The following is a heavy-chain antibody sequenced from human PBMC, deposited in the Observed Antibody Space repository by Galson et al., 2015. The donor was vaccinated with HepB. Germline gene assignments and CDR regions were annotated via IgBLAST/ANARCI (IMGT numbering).Heavy chain of an antibody. J-gene: IGHJ6*02. Sequence: SLRLSCAASGFTFSSYAMHWVRQAPGKGLEWVAVISYDGSNKYYADSVKGRFTISRDNSKNTLYLQMNSLRADDTAVYYSARDYVAMETWYYYGMGVWGQGTTITVSS. CDR2: ISYDGSNK. CDR1: GFTFSSYA. V-gene: IGHV3-30*04. D-gene: IGHD5-12*01. CDR3: ARDYVAMETWYYYGMGV.